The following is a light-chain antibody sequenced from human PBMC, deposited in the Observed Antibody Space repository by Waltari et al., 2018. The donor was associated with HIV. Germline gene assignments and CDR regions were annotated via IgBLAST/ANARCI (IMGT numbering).Light chain of an antibody. Sequence: IQVTQSPSSLSASVGDRVTITCRASQRISSWLAWFQQKPGKAPDLQIYRAASLQSRVPSRFSGSGSGTEFTLTISRLQPNDSATYHCQQLQSYSWTVGQGTKVEIK. V-gene: IGKV1-5*03. J-gene: IGKJ1*01. CDR2: RAA. CDR1: QRISSW. CDR3: QQLQSYSWT.